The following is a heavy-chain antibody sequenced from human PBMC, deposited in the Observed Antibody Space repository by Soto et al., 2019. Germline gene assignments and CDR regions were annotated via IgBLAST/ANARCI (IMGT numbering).Heavy chain of an antibody. Sequence: QVQLVQSGAEVKKPGSSVKVSCKASGGTFSSYAISWVRQAPAQGLEWMGGIIPIFGTANYAQKFQGRVTITADESTSTAYMELSSLRSEDTAVYYCASTEYYYDSSGYYLDYWGQGTLVTVSS. CDR3: ASTEYYYDSSGYYLDY. V-gene: IGHV1-69*01. J-gene: IGHJ4*02. CDR2: IIPIFGTA. D-gene: IGHD3-22*01. CDR1: GGTFSSYA.